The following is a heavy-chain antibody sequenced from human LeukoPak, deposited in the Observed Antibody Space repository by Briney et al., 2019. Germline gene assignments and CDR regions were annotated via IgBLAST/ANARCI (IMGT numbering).Heavy chain of an antibody. J-gene: IGHJ4*02. CDR1: GFTFNTYN. Sequence: GGSLRLSCAASGFTFNTYNMNWVRQAPGKGLEWVSSISSSSSYKYYADSVKGRFTISRDNSKNTLYLQLHSLRAEDTAVYYCAYISGGYYFDYWGQGTLVTVSS. D-gene: IGHD6-19*01. CDR2: ISSSSSYK. V-gene: IGHV3-21*04. CDR3: AYISGGYYFDY.